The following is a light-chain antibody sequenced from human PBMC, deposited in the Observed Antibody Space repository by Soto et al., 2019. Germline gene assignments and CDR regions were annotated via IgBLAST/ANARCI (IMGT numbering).Light chain of an antibody. Sequence: DVVMTQSPLSLPVTLGQPASISCRSSQSREYRDGNIYLNWFHQRPGQSPRRLIYKVSNRDSGVPDRFSGSGSDTDFTLKISRVEADDVGVYYCMQGSNWPLTFGGGTKVEIK. CDR3: MQGSNWPLT. J-gene: IGKJ4*01. CDR1: QSREYRDGNIY. CDR2: KVS. V-gene: IGKV2-30*01.